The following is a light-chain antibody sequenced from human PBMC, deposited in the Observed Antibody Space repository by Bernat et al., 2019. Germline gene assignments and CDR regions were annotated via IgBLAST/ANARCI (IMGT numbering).Light chain of an antibody. J-gene: IGLJ1*01. Sequence: SYELTQPPSVSVSPGQTAKIACSGDKLGDKYASWYQQRPGQSPVLIIYQDSKRPPGIPDRFSGSKSGNTATLTISGTQSMDEADYYCQAWDRNTVFGTGTKVTVL. CDR2: QDS. CDR3: QAWDRNTV. V-gene: IGLV3-1*01. CDR1: KLGDKY.